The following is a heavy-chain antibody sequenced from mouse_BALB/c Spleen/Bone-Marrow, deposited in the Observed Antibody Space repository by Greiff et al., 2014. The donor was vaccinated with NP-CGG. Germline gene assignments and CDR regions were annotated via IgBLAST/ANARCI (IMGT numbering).Heavy chain of an antibody. CDR2: LNPGSGGT. V-gene: IGHV1-54*01. CDR1: GYAFTNYF. D-gene: IGHD2-1*01. J-gene: IGHJ3*01. Sequence: QVQLKESGAELVRPGTSVKVSCKASGYAFTNYFIEWVKQRPGQGLEWIGVLNPGSGGTNYNKKFKGKATLTADKSSSTAYMQLSSLTSDGSAVYFCARDGNWFPYWGQGTLVTVSA. CDR3: ARDGNWFPY.